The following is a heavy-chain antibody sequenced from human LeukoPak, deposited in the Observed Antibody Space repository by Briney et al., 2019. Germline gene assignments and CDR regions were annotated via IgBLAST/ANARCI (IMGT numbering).Heavy chain of an antibody. CDR3: AGQRSWYGH. J-gene: IGHJ4*02. Sequence: GASVKVSCKASGGTFSSYAISWVRQAPGQGLEWMGGINPKSGDTNYAQKFQGRITMTRDTSISTAYMELSRLRSDDTAIYYCAGQRSWYGHWGQGTLVTVSS. CDR1: GGTFSSYA. CDR2: INPKSGDT. D-gene: IGHD6-13*01. V-gene: IGHV1-2*02.